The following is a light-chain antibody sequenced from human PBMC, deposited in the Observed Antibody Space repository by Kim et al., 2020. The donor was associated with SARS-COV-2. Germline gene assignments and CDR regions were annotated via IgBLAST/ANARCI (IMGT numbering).Light chain of an antibody. CDR2: SNN. CDR3: AAWDDSLNGAV. J-gene: IGLJ7*01. CDR1: TPNIGSNT. V-gene: IGLV1-44*01. Sequence: GQMVTMSCSGGTPNIGSNTVIWFQQLPRSAPKLLISSNNPRPSGVPDRFSGSKSGTSASLAISGLQSEDEADYYCAAWDDSLNGAVFGGGTQLTVL.